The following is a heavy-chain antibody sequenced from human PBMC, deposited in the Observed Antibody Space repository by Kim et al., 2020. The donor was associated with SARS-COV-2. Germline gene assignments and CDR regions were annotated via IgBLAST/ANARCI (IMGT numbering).Heavy chain of an antibody. CDR2: SSVDRTTE. J-gene: IGHJ4*02. CDR1: GFEFSSYS. V-gene: IGHV3-11*04. D-gene: IGHD2-2*01. CDR3: TRGCLRTSCPSDF. Sequence: GGSLRLSCVASGFEFSSYSMSWVRQGPGHLLRRVSSSSVDRTTELQAPEANSCAAFSLENDMNTLYLQMNSLRAEDTAIYYCTRGCLRTSCPSDFWGQGT.